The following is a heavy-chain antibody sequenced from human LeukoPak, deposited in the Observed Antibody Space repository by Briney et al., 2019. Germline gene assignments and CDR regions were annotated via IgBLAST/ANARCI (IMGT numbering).Heavy chain of an antibody. D-gene: IGHD1-14*01. CDR1: GFIFGSSG. CDR2: IGSTGSDR. J-gene: IGHJ4*02. V-gene: IGHV3-21*01. Sequence: PGGSLRLSCAASGFIFGSSGINWVRQAPGRGLEWGASIGSTGSDRYYADSVKGRFTISRDNAKNSLYLQINSLRVEDTAVYYCATETIGRHYDYWGQGTLLTVSS. CDR3: ATETIGRHYDY.